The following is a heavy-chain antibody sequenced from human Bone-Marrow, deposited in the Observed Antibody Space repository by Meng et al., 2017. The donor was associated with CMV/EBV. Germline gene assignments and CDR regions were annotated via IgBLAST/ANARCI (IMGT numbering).Heavy chain of an antibody. D-gene: IGHD3-9*01. V-gene: IGHV1-2*02. Sequence: ASVKVSCKASGYTFTGYYMHWVRQAPGQGLEWMGWINPNSGGTNYAQKFQGRVTITTDESTSTAYMELGSLRSEDTAVYYCARGTRDPYDILTGYYSFPLDYWGQGTLVTVSS. CDR3: ARGTRDPYDILTGYYSFPLDY. CDR2: INPNSGGT. CDR1: GYTFTGYY. J-gene: IGHJ4*02.